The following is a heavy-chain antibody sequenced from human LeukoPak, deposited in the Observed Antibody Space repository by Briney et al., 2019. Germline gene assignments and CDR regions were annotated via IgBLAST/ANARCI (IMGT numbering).Heavy chain of an antibody. CDR3: ARSIDSGRLPDLEY. CDR1: GFTFSSYG. Sequence: TGGSLRLSCAASGFTFSSYGMHWVRQAPGQGLEWMGWINPNSGGTNYAQKFQGRVTMTRDTSISTAYMELSRLRSDDTAVYYCARSIDSGRLPDLEYWGQGTLVTVSS. CDR2: INPNSGGT. V-gene: IGHV1-2*02. J-gene: IGHJ4*02. D-gene: IGHD1-26*01.